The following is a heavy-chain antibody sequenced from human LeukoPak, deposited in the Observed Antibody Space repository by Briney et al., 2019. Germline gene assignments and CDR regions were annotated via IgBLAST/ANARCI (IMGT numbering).Heavy chain of an antibody. V-gene: IGHV4-34*01. CDR3: ARGRFLSRWFDP. J-gene: IGHJ5*02. D-gene: IGHD2/OR15-2a*01. CDR2: INHSGST. CDR1: GGSISSYY. Sequence: NPSETLSLTCTVSGGSISSYYWSWIRQPPGKGLEWIGEINHSGSTNYNPSLKSRVTISVDTSKNQFSLKLSSVTAADTAVYYCARGRFLSRWFDPWGQGTLVSVSS.